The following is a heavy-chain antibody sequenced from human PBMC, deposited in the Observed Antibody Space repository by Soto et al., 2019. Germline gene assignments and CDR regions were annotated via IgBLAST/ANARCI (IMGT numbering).Heavy chain of an antibody. D-gene: IGHD4-17*01. CDR2: IRSKANSHAT. J-gene: IGHJ6*02. CDR3: TRTTVTRSYYYYGMDV. V-gene: IGHV3-73*02. CDR1: GFTFSGSA. Sequence: EVQLVESGGGLVQPGGSLKLSCAASGFTFSGSAMHWVRQASGKGLEWVGRIRSKANSHATAYAASVKGRFTIPRDDSKNTAYLQMNSLKTEDTAVYYCTRTTVTRSYYYYGMDVWGQGTTVTVSS.